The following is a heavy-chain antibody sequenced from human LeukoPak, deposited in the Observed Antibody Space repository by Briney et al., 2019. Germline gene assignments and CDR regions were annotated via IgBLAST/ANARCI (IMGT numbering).Heavy chain of an antibody. Sequence: PGGSLRLSCAASGFTFSSYGMSWVRQAPGKGLEWVSAISGSGGTTYYADSVKGRFTISRDNAKNSLYLQMNSLRAEDTALYYCAKDIRPLVGATNFDYWGQGTLVTVSS. V-gene: IGHV3-23*01. D-gene: IGHD1-26*01. J-gene: IGHJ4*02. CDR2: ISGSGGTT. CDR1: GFTFSSYG. CDR3: AKDIRPLVGATNFDY.